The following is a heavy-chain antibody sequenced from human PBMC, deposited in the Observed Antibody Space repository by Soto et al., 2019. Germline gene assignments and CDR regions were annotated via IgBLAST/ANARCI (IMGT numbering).Heavy chain of an antibody. D-gene: IGHD3-10*01. V-gene: IGHV3-66*01. CDR1: GFTVSSNY. J-gene: IGHJ4*02. Sequence: EVQLVESGGGLVQPGGSLRLSCAASGFTVSSNYMSWVRQAPGKGLEWVSVIYSGGSTYYADSVKGRFTISRDNSKNTLYLQMNSLRAEDTAVYYCARGEAVRGVIPTVDYWGQGTLVTVSS. CDR3: ARGEAVRGVIPTVDY. CDR2: IYSGGST.